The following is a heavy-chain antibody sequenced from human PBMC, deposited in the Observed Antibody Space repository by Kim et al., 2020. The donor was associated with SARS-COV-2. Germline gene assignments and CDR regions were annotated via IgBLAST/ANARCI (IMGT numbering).Heavy chain of an antibody. V-gene: IGHV3-30*18. CDR3: VKGKPNYYENSGYFDY. D-gene: IGHD3-22*01. Sequence: GGSLRLSCAASGFIFSNFGMHWVRQAPGKGLEWVAVISYTGENKYYADSVRGRFTISRDNSKNTLYLQMNSPRAEDTAVYYCVKGKPNYYENSGYFDYWGQGSLVTVSS. CDR2: ISYTGENK. CDR1: GFIFSNFG. J-gene: IGHJ4*02.